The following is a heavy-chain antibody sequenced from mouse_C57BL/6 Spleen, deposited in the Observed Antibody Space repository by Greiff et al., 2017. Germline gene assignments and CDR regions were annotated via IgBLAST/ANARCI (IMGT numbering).Heavy chain of an antibody. V-gene: IGHV1-50*01. J-gene: IGHJ4*01. CDR1: GYTFTSYW. CDR2: IDPSDSYT. CDR3: ARMVTTDYAMDY. Sequence: QVQLQQPGAELVKPGASVKRSCKASGYTFTSYWMQWVKQRPGQGLEWIGEIDPSDSYTNYNQKFKGKATLTVDTSSSTAYIQLSSLTSEDSAVYYCARMVTTDYAMDYWGQGTSVTVSS. D-gene: IGHD2-3*01.